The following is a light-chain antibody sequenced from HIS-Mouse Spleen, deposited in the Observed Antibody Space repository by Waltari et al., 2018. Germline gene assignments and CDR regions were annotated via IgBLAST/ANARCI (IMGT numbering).Light chain of an antibody. J-gene: IGLJ2*01. V-gene: IGLV3-21*03. Sequence: SYVLTQPPSVSVAPGKTARITCGGNNIGRKSAHWYQQKPGQAPVLVVYDDRDRPSGIPERFSGSNSGNTATLTISRVEAGDEADYYCQVWDSSSDHVVFGGGTKLTVL. CDR3: QVWDSSSDHVV. CDR2: DDR. CDR1: NIGRKS.